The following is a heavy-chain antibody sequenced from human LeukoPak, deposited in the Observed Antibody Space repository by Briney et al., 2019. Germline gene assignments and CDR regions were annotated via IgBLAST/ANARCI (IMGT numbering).Heavy chain of an antibody. CDR2: IKQDGSEK. D-gene: IGHD5-12*01. V-gene: IGHV3-7*03. Sequence: GGSLRLSCAASGFTFNSYWMTWVRQAPGKGLEWVANIKQDGSEKYYVDSVKGRFTISRDNAKNSLYLQMNSLRAEDTAVYYCARDGSSSLDYWGQGTLVTVSS. CDR1: GFTFNSYW. CDR3: ARDGSSSLDY. J-gene: IGHJ4*02.